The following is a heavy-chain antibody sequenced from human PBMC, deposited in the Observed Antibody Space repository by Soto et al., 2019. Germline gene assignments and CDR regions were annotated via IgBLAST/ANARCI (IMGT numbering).Heavy chain of an antibody. CDR2: INAGNGNT. J-gene: IGHJ4*02. D-gene: IGHD3-16*01. CDR1: GYTFTSYA. V-gene: IGHV1-3*01. CDR3: ARATVRLVRLLFGD. Sequence: ASVKVSCKASGYTFTSYAMHWVRQAPGQRLEWMGWINAGNGNTKYSQKFQGRVTITRDTSASTAYMELSSLRSEDTAVYYCARATVRLVRLLFGDWGQGTLVTVAS.